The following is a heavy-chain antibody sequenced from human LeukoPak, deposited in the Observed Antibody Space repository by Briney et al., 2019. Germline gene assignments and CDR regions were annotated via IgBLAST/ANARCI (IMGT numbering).Heavy chain of an antibody. CDR1: GFTFSSYW. D-gene: IGHD3-10*01. V-gene: IGHV3-7*01. CDR3: ARGEREWFGFLRNYYFEY. Sequence: GGSLRLSCAASGFTFSSYWMSWVRQAPGKGLEWMANIKQDGSEKYYVDSVKGRFTISRDNAKNSLYLQMNSLRAEDTAVYYCARGEREWFGFLRNYYFEYWGQGTLVTVSS. CDR2: IKQDGSEK. J-gene: IGHJ4*02.